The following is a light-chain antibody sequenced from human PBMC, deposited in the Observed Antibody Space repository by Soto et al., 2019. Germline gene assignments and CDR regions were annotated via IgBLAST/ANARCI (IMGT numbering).Light chain of an antibody. CDR3: QQYGSAGT. CDR2: GAS. Sequence: EIVLTQSPGTLSLSPGERATLSCRASQSVSNNYLAWYQQKPGQAPRLLIYGASNRAAGIPDRFSGSGSGTDFPLTISRLDAEDFAVYYCQQYGSAGTFGQGTKVEIK. V-gene: IGKV3-20*01. J-gene: IGKJ1*01. CDR1: QSVSNNY.